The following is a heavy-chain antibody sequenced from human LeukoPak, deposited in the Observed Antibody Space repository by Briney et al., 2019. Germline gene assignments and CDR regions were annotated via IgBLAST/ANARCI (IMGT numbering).Heavy chain of an antibody. CDR3: ARGYYYDSSGYYYDLNAFDI. V-gene: IGHV1-3*01. CDR2: INAGNGNT. D-gene: IGHD3-22*01. CDR1: GYTFTSYA. J-gene: IGHJ3*02. Sequence: GASVKVSCKASGYTFTSYAMHWVRQAPGRRLEWMGWINAGNGNTKYSQKFQGRVTITRDTSASTAYMELSSLRSEDTAVYYCARGYYYDSSGYYYDLNAFDIWGQGTMVTVSS.